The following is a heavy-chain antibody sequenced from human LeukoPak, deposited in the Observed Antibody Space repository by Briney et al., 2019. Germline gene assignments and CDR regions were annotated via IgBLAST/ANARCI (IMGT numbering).Heavy chain of an antibody. D-gene: IGHD1-1*01. CDR1: GYSFSGSD. CDR3: ATKTTWVDY. CDR2: TSHDGGST. J-gene: IGHJ4*02. V-gene: IGHV3-30*03. Sequence: GGSLRLSCAASGYSFSGSDIHWVRQAPGKGLEWVAFTSHDGGSTYYADFVEGRFTISRDIYKSTVYLQMNSLRAEDTAVYYCATKTTWVDYWGRGTLVTVSS.